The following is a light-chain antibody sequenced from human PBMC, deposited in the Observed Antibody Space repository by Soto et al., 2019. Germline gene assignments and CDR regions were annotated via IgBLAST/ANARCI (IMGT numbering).Light chain of an antibody. J-gene: IGKJ5*01. Sequence: EIVLTQSPATLSLSPGERATLSCRAIRSVSRYLAWYQQKPGQAPRLLIYDTSIRPTGIPARFSGSGSGTDFTLTISSLEPEDFAIYYCQQRSDRPLTFGQGTRLEIK. CDR3: QQRSDRPLT. CDR1: RSVSRY. V-gene: IGKV3-11*01. CDR2: DTS.